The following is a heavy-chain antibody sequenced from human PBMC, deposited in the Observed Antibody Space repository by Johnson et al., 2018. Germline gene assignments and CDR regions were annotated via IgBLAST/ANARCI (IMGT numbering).Heavy chain of an antibody. Sequence: QVQLVESGGGVVQPGRSXRLSCAASGFTFSSYGMHWVRQAPGKGLEWVAVIWYDGSNKYYADAVKGRFTISRDNSKNTLYLQMNSLRAEDTAVDYCASSNSYYDFWSGYYTRYYYYGMDVWGQGTTVTVSS. CDR1: GFTFSSYG. CDR3: ASSNSYYDFWSGYYTRYYYYGMDV. D-gene: IGHD3-3*01. J-gene: IGHJ6*02. CDR2: IWYDGSNK. V-gene: IGHV3-33*01.